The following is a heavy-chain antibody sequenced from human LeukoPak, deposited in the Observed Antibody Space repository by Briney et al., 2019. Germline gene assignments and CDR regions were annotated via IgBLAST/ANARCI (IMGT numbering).Heavy chain of an antibody. CDR2: IYYSGST. Sequence: PSETLSLTCTVSGGSISSYYWSWIRQPPGEGLEWIGYIYYSGSTNYNPSLKSRVTISVDTSKNQFSLKLSSVTAADTAVYYCARSAGEAFDIWGQGTMVTVSS. J-gene: IGHJ3*02. CDR1: GGSISSYY. V-gene: IGHV4-59*08. CDR3: ARSAGEAFDI.